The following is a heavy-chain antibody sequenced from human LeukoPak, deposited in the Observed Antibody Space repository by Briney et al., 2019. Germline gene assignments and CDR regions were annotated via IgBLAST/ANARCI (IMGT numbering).Heavy chain of an antibody. J-gene: IGHJ5*02. CDR3: ARETYVILTGYSWFDG. Sequence: PSETLSLTCTVSGGSISSYYWSWIRQPPGKGLEWIGYIYYSGSTNYNPALKSRVTISVDTSKNQCSLKLSSVSAGDTAVYYCARETYVILTGYSWFDGWGQGTLVTVSS. CDR1: GGSISSYY. D-gene: IGHD3-9*01. CDR2: IYYSGST. V-gene: IGHV4-59*01.